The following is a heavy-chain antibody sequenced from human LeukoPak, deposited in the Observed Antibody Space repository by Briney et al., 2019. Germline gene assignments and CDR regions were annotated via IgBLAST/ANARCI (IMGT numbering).Heavy chain of an antibody. CDR3: AKDGGEWLPSSYGMDV. D-gene: IGHD6-19*01. Sequence: GGSLRLSCAASGFTFSSYGMHWVRQAPGKGLEWVAVISYDGSNKYYADSVKGRFTISRDNSKNTLYLQMNSLRAEDTAVYYCAKDGGEWLPSSYGMDVWGQGTTVTVSS. J-gene: IGHJ6*02. CDR2: ISYDGSNK. CDR1: GFTFSSYG. V-gene: IGHV3-30*18.